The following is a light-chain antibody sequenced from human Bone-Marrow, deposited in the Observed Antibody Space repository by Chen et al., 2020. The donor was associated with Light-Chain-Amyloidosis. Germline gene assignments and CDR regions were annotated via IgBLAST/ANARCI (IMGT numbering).Light chain of an antibody. CDR1: NIGSTS. J-gene: IGLJ3*02. V-gene: IGLV3-21*02. Sequence: SYVLTQPSSVSVAPGQTATIACGGNNIGSTSVHWYQQTPGQAPLLVVYDDSDRPSRIPERLSGANSGNTATLTISRVEAGEEADYYCQVWDRSSDRPVFGGGTKLPVL. CDR3: QVWDRSSDRPV. CDR2: DDS.